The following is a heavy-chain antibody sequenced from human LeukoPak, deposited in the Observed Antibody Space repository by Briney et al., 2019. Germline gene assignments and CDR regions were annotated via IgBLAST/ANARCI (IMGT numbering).Heavy chain of an antibody. V-gene: IGHV3-23*01. D-gene: IGHD3-22*01. Sequence: GGSLRLSCAASGFIFSNYVMSWVRQAPGKGLEWVSGINGSGGSTYYADSVKGRFTISRDNSKNTLYLQMNSLRAEDTAVYYCAKDRSYYDSSGFRNFDYWGQGTLVTVSS. CDR3: AKDRSYYDSSGFRNFDY. J-gene: IGHJ4*02. CDR1: GFIFSNYV. CDR2: INGSGGST.